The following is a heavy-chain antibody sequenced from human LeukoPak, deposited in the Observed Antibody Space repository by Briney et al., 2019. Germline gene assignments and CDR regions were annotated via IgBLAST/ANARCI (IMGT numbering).Heavy chain of an antibody. V-gene: IGHV3-7*01. CDR3: ARDSSGYQ. D-gene: IGHD3-22*01. J-gene: IGHJ4*02. Sequence: GGSLRLSCAASGFTFSTYWMSWARQAPGKGLEWVANIKEDGSEKYYGDSVKGQFTISRDNAKNSLYLQMNSLRAEDTAVYYCARDSSGYQWGQGTLVTVSS. CDR1: GFTFSTYW. CDR2: IKEDGSEK.